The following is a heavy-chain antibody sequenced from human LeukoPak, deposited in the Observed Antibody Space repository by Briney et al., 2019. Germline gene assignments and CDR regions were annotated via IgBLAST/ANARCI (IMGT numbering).Heavy chain of an antibody. CDR1: GYIFTSYG. CDR3: ARDCSGGSCHFDY. J-gene: IGHJ4*02. V-gene: IGHV1-18*01. D-gene: IGHD2-15*01. CDR2: ISGYNGNT. Sequence: ASVKVSCKASGYIFTSYGISWVRQNPGQGLEWMGWISGYNGNTYSTQKLQGRVTMATATSTFTSYMELRSLTSDDTAIYYCARDCSGGSCHFDYWGQGTLVTVSS.